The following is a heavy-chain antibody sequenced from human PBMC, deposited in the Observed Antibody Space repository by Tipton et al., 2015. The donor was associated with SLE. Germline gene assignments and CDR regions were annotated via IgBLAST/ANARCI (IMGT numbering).Heavy chain of an antibody. V-gene: IGHV4-4*07. CDR3: ARARIAVAGSNWFDP. Sequence: TLSLTCTVSGGSISSYYWSWIRQPAGKGLEWIGRIYTSGSTNYNPSLKSRVTISVDTSKNQFSLKLSSVTAADTAVYYCARARIAVAGSNWFDPWGQGTLVTVSS. CDR1: GGSISSYY. J-gene: IGHJ5*02. D-gene: IGHD6-19*01. CDR2: IYTSGST.